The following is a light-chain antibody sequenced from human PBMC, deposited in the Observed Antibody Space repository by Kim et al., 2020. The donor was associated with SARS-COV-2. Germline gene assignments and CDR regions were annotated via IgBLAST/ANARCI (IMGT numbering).Light chain of an antibody. CDR2: RNN. J-gene: IGLJ3*02. Sequence: QAGLTQPPSVYKGLRQTATLTCTGNSNNIGNQGAVWLQHHQGHPPKLLSYRNNNRPSGISERLSASRSGNTASLTITGLQPEDEADYYCSAWDSSLGAWVFGGGTKLTVL. V-gene: IGLV10-54*01. CDR1: SNNIGNQG. CDR3: SAWDSSLGAWV.